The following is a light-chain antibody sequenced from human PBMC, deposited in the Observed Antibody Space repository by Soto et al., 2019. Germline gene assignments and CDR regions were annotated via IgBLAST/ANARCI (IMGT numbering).Light chain of an antibody. J-gene: IGKJ1*01. CDR1: QTGRNN. V-gene: IGKV3D-15*01. Sequence: EFALTQCPGSRSLSPGGKDTLSCRSSQTGRNNYLAWYQQKPGQAPRLLIYDASSRATGIPARFSGSGSGTEFTLTISSLQSEDFAVYYCQQYNNWPKMFGQGSKVDI. CDR2: DAS. CDR3: QQYNNWPKM.